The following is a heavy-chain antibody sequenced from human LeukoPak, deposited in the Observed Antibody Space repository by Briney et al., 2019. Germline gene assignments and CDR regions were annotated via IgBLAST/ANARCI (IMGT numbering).Heavy chain of an antibody. V-gene: IGHV3-23*05. J-gene: IGHJ4*02. CDR1: GFTFRSYA. Sequence: GGSLRLSYAASGFTFRSYAMSWVRQAPGKGLEWVSGIDNSGGTTFYANSVKGRFTISRDNSKNTLYLQMNSLRAEDTAVYYCAKGDAAGSSGWYDYWGQGTLVTVSS. CDR2: IDNSGGTT. CDR3: AKGDAAGSSGWYDY. D-gene: IGHD6-19*01.